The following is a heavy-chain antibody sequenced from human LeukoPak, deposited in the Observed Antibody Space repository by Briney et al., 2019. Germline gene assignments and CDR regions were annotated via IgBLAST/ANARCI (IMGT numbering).Heavy chain of an antibody. CDR2: IYYSGST. J-gene: IGHJ4*02. Sequence: PSETLSLTCTVSGGSISSSSYYWGWIRQPPGKGLEWIGSIYYSGSTYYNPSLKSRVTISVDTSKNQFSLKLSSVTDADTAVYYCARHQYYDFWSGYPYYFDYWGQGTLVTVSS. CDR1: GGSISSSSYY. V-gene: IGHV4-39*01. D-gene: IGHD3-3*01. CDR3: ARHQYYDFWSGYPYYFDY.